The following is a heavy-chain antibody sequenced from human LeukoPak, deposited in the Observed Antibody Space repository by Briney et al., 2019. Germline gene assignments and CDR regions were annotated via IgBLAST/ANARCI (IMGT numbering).Heavy chain of an antibody. J-gene: IGHJ6*02. Sequence: HSGSTYYNPSLKSRVTISVDTSKNQFSLKLSSVTAADTAVYYCARAPIAAAGPDYYYYYGMDVWGQGTTVTVSS. CDR2: HSGST. V-gene: IGHV4-30-2*01. D-gene: IGHD6-13*01. CDR3: ARAPIAAAGPDYYYYYGMDV.